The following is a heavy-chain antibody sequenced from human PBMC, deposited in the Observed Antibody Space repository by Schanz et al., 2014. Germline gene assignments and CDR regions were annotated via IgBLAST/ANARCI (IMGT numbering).Heavy chain of an antibody. D-gene: IGHD5-18*01. CDR3: AKGLSDTAMVKIDF. J-gene: IGHJ4*02. CDR2: ISGSGGST. CDR1: AFTFSSYA. V-gene: IGHV3-23*01. Sequence: EVQLLESGGGLVQPGGSLRLSCAASAFTFSSYAMSWVRQAPGKGLEWVSAISGSGGSTYYADSVKGRFSISRDNSKNTLYLQMNSPRADDTAIYYCAKGLSDTAMVKIDFWGQGTLVTVSS.